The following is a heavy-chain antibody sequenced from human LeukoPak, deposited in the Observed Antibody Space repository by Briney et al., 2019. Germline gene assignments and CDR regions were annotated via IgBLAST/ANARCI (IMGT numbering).Heavy chain of an antibody. CDR2: INAGNGNT. D-gene: IGHD2-2*01. J-gene: IGHJ5*02. V-gene: IGHV1-3*01. CDR3: ARVGTIVVVPAAKNPFDP. Sequence: ASVKVSCKASGYTFTSYAMHWVRQAPGQRLEWMGWINAGNGNTNYAQKLQGRVTMTTDTSTSTAYMELRSLRSDDTAVYYCARVGTIVVVPAAKNPFDPWGQGTLVTVSS. CDR1: GYTFTSYA.